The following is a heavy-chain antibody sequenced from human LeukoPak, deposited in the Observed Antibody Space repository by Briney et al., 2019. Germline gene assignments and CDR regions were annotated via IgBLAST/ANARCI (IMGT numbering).Heavy chain of an antibody. CDR2: VYYSGST. D-gene: IGHD5-24*01. CDR3: ARAGGLEMSTIYPHYYYYYMDV. V-gene: IGHV4-59*01. Sequence: PSETLSLTCTVSGGSISIYYWSWIRQPPGKGLEWIVYVYYSGSTYYNPSLKSRVTMSVDTSKNQFSLRLSSVTAADTAVYYCARAGGLEMSTIYPHYYYYYMDVWGKGTTVTVSS. J-gene: IGHJ6*03. CDR1: GGSISIYY.